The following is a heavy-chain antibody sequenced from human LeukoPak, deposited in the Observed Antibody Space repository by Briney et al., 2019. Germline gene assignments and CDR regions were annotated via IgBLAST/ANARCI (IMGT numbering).Heavy chain of an antibody. V-gene: IGHV3-53*01. J-gene: IGHJ4*02. CDR1: GFALSSNY. Sequence: GGSLRLSCAASGFALSSNYMSWVRQTPGKGLEWVSLIYSGGSTYYTDSVKGRFTISRDNSKNTLYLQMNSLRAEDTAVNYCARAICSGGKCYFDYWGQGTLVTVSS. CDR2: IYSGGST. D-gene: IGHD2-15*01. CDR3: ARAICSGGKCYFDY.